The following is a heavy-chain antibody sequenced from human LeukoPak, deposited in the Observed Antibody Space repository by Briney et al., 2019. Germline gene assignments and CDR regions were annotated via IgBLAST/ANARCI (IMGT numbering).Heavy chain of an antibody. CDR2: INHSGST. J-gene: IGHJ4*02. CDR1: GGSFSGYY. Sequence: SETLSLTCAVYGGSFSGYYWSWIRQPPGKGLEWIGEINHSGSTNYNPSLKSRVTISVDTSKNQFSLKLSSVTAADTAVYYCARGEPDYGDYIFDYWGQGTLVTVSS. V-gene: IGHV4-34*01. CDR3: ARGEPDYGDYIFDY. D-gene: IGHD4-17*01.